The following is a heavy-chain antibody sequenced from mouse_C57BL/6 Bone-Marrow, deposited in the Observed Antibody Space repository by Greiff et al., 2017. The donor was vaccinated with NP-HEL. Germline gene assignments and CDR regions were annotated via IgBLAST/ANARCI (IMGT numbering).Heavy chain of an antibody. Sequence: VQLQQSGAELVRPGASVKLSCKASGYTFTDYYINWVKQRPGQGLEWIARIYPGSGNTYYNEKFKGKATLTAEKSSSTAYMQLSSLTSEASAVYFCASSYYYSNSYYFDYWGQGTTLTVSS. CDR2: IYPGSGNT. CDR3: ASSYYYSNSYYFDY. D-gene: IGHD2-5*01. CDR1: GYTFTDYY. V-gene: IGHV1-76*01. J-gene: IGHJ2*01.